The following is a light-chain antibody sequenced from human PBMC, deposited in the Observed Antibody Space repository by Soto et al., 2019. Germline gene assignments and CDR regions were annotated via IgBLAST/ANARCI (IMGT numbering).Light chain of an antibody. CDR3: QQYGNLRALT. CDR1: QAIATN. J-gene: IGKJ4*01. CDR2: DAS. Sequence: DIQMTQSPSSLSLSVGDRVTITCQASQAIATNLNWYQQKPGQAPKLFIHDASSMETGVPSRFIGSGSGTDFTFTISSLQPEDTATYYCQQYGNLRALTFGGGTKVEIK. V-gene: IGKV1-33*01.